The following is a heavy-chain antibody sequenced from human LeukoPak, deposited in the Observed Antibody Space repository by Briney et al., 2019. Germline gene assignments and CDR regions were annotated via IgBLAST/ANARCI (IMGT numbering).Heavy chain of an antibody. V-gene: IGHV2-70*11. Sequence: ESGPTLVNPTQTLTLTCTFAGFSLTSSGVCLSSIRQPPGKALEWLARIDWDDEKYYSSSLKTRLTISKDTSKNQVVLTVSDMDPLDTATYFCARTIYGGTSGYFDSWGQGTLVTVSS. D-gene: IGHD4-23*01. CDR3: ARTIYGGTSGYFDS. CDR2: IDWDDEK. J-gene: IGHJ4*02. CDR1: GFSLTSSGVC.